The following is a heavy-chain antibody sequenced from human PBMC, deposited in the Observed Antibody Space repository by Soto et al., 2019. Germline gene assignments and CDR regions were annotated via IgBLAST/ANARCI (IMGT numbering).Heavy chain of an antibody. V-gene: IGHV3-23*01. CDR2: ISGSGGST. CDR3: AKDGIMELSVLINYYYYYYMDV. D-gene: IGHD1-26*01. Sequence: GGSLRLSCAASGFTFSSYAMSWVRQAPGKGLEWVSAISGSGGSTYYADSVKGRFTISRDNSKNTLYLQMNSLRAEDTAVYYCAKDGIMELSVLINYYYYYYMDVWGKGTTVTVSS. CDR1: GFTFSSYA. J-gene: IGHJ6*03.